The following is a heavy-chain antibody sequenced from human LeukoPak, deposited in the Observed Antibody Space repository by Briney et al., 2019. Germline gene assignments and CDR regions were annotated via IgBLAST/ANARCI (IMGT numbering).Heavy chain of an antibody. CDR2: INPNSGGT. D-gene: IGHD3-9*01. J-gene: IGHJ4*02. CDR3: ARGYYDILAGYYPFDY. Sequence: GASVKVSCKASGYTFTGYYMDWVRQAPGQGLEWMGWINPNSGGTNYAQKFQGRVTMTRDTSISTAYMELSRLRSDDTAVYYCARGYYDILAGYYPFDYWGQGTLVTVSS. CDR1: GYTFTGYY. V-gene: IGHV1-2*02.